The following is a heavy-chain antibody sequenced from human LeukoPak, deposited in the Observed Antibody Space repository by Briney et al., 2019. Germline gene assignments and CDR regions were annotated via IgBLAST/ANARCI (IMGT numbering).Heavy chain of an antibody. V-gene: IGHV3-7*01. D-gene: IGHD3-3*01. J-gene: IGHJ4*02. CDR1: GFTFSSYW. Sequence: GGSLRLSCAASGFTFSSYWMSWVRQAPGKGLEWVANIKQDGSEKYYVDSVKGRFTISRDNAKNSLYLQMNSQRAEDTAVYYCARESYDFWTPTTNFDYWGQGTLVTVSS. CDR3: ARESYDFWTPTTNFDY. CDR2: IKQDGSEK.